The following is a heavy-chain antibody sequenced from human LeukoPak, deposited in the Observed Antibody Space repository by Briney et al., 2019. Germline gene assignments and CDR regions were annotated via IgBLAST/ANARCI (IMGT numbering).Heavy chain of an antibody. J-gene: IGHJ4*02. V-gene: IGHV1-69*13. CDR3: AAARPPLFGTLDS. D-gene: IGHD1-14*01. CDR1: GDTFINYA. CDR2: IIPSFGTP. Sequence: ASVKVSCKAPGDTFINYAINWVRQAPGQGLEWMGRIIPSFGTPNDAQRFQGRVTITADESTATAYMELSSLTSEDTAVYYCAAARPPLFGTLDSWGQGTPVTVSS.